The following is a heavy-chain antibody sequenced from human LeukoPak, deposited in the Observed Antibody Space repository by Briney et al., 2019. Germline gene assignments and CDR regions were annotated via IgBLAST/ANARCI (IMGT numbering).Heavy chain of an antibody. J-gene: IGHJ4*02. CDR2: ISTSSGYI. CDR3: ARGKKPGWDMSYFDY. D-gene: IGHD1-14*01. CDR1: RFNFNSFV. V-gene: IGHV3-21*06. Sequence: KPGGSLRLSCAASRFNFNSFVMGWVRQPPGKGLEWVSSISTSSGYIFYADSLKGRVTISRDNAKSSLYLQMNSLRAEDTAVYYCARGKKPGWDMSYFDYWGQGILVTVSS.